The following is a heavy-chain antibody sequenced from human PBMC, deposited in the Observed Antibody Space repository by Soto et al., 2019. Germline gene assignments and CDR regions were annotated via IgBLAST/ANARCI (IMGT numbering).Heavy chain of an antibody. D-gene: IGHD1-26*01. V-gene: IGHV3-33*01. CDR3: ARSSGSYFAAFSDT. CDR2: IWDDGGNK. J-gene: IGHJ5*02. CDR1: AFSFSTSG. Sequence: QAQLQESGGGVVQPGTSQRLSCAESAFSFSTSGMHWVRQAPGKGLEWVAAIWDDGGNKYYADSVRGRFTISRDNSNNMLFLQMNSLRAEDTALYYCARSSGSYFAAFSDTWGQGTLVSVSS.